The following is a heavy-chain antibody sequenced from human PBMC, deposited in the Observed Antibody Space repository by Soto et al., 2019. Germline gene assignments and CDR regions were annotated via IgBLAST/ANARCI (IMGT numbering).Heavy chain of an antibody. CDR1: GFTFSKNW. Sequence: EVQLVESGGGLVQPGGYLRLSCVTSGFTFSKNWMHWVRQAPGKGLVWVSRINSDGNSTSYADSVKGRFTISRDNAKNTLYLQMNSLRAEDTALYYCAKLGVTTPFDYWGHGTLVTVSS. CDR3: AKLGVTTPFDY. V-gene: IGHV3-74*01. CDR2: INSDGNST. J-gene: IGHJ4*01. D-gene: IGHD3-22*01.